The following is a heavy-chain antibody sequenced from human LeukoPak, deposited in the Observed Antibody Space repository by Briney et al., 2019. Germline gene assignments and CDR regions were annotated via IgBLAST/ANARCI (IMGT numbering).Heavy chain of an antibody. CDR1: GYTFTSYD. J-gene: IGHJ5*02. CDR3: ARDTGSSSWYNWFDP. CDR2: MNPNSGNT. Sequence: ASVKVSCKASGYTFTSYDINWVRQATGQGLEWMGWMNPNSGNTGYAQKFQGRVTITRNTSISTAYMELSSLRSEDTAVYYCARDTGSSSWYNWFDPWGQGTLVNVSS. V-gene: IGHV1-8*03. D-gene: IGHD6-13*01.